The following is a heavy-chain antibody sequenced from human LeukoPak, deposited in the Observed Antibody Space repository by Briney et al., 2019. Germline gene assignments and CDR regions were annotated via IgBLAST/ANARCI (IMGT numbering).Heavy chain of an antibody. CDR3: ARDRPHTVTPFLGAFDI. V-gene: IGHV1-69*05. J-gene: IGHJ3*02. Sequence: SVKVSCKASGGTFSSYAISWVRQAPGQGLEWMGRIIPIFGTANYAQKLQGRVTITTDESTSTAYMELSSLRSEDTAVYYCARDRPHTVTPFLGAFDIWGQGTMVTVSS. CDR2: IIPIFGTA. D-gene: IGHD4-17*01. CDR1: GGTFSSYA.